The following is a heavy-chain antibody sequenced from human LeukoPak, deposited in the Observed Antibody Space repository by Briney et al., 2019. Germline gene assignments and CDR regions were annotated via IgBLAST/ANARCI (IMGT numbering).Heavy chain of an antibody. CDR2: ITDSGRKT. V-gene: IGHV3-11*04. CDR3: ARRGAGANAFDI. Sequence: PGGSLRLSCEASGFTLSDYYMGWIRQAPGKGLEWVSYITDSGRKTYYADSVKGRFTISRDNAKNTLYLQMNSLRAEDAAVYYCARRGAGANAFDIWGQGTMVTVSS. CDR1: GFTLSDYY. J-gene: IGHJ3*02. D-gene: IGHD6-25*01.